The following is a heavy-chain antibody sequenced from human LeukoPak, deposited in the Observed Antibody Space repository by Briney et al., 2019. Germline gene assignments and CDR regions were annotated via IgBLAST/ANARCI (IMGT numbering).Heavy chain of an antibody. CDR3: ARATDVDFGLRDVYNYGVFDY. CDR2: ISNDGSNK. D-gene: IGHD5-24*01. CDR1: GFTLSSYT. Sequence: PGGSLRLSCAASGFTLSSYTMHWVRQAPGKGLEWVAVISNDGSNKYYADSVKGRFTISRDNSKNTLYLQMNSLRAEDTAVYYCARATDVDFGLRDVYNYGVFDYWGQGTLVTVSS. J-gene: IGHJ4*02. V-gene: IGHV3-30-3*01.